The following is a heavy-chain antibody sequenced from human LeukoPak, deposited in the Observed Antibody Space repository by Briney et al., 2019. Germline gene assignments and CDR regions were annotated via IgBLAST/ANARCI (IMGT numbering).Heavy chain of an antibody. V-gene: IGHV3-30*18. CDR1: GFTFNNYG. CDR2: ISHDGSNK. J-gene: IGHJ3*02. CDR3: AKEAYSSGWYGAFDI. Sequence: GGSLRLSCAASGFTFNNYGMHWVRQAPGKGLEWVALISHDGSNKYYADSVKGRFTISRDNSKNTLYLQMNSLKPEDTAVYYCAKEAYSSGWYGAFDIWGQGTMVTVSS. D-gene: IGHD6-19*01.